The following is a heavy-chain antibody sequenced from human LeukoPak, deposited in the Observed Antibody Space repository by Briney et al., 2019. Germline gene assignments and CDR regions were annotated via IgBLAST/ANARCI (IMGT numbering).Heavy chain of an antibody. CDR1: GFTVSSNY. CDR2: IYSDGSP. J-gene: IGHJ4*02. Sequence: PGGSLRLSCAASGFTVSSNYMTWVRQAPGKGLEWVSVIYSDGSPYYADSVKGRFTISRDNSMNTLYLQMNSLRAEDTAVYYCAKDLPTCSSTSCFAFNYWGQGTLVTVSS. V-gene: IGHV3-66*02. CDR3: AKDLPTCSSTSCFAFNY. D-gene: IGHD2-2*01.